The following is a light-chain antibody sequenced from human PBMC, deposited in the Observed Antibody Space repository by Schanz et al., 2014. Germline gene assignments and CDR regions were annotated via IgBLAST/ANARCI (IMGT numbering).Light chain of an antibody. CDR3: QQHDVWPFT. Sequence: EIVLTQSPGTLSLSPGERATLSCRASQSVSSSYLAWYQQKPGQAPRLLIYGASSRATGIPDRFSGSGSGTEFPLTITSLQSEDFAVYLCQQHDVWPFTFGGGTKVEIK. CDR2: GAS. CDR1: QSVSSSY. V-gene: IGKV3-20*01. J-gene: IGKJ4*01.